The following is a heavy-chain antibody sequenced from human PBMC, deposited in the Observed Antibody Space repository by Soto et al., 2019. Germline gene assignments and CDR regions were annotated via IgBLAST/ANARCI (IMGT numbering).Heavy chain of an antibody. CDR2: ISGSGGDT. V-gene: IGHV3-23*01. Sequence: PGGSLRLSCSASGFTFSSFAMHWVRQAPGKGLEWVSAISGSGGDTYYADSVKGRFTISRDNSKNTLNLQMNSLRAEDTAIYYCANDGSGGYYKNWFDPWGQGTLVTVSS. D-gene: IGHD3-10*01. J-gene: IGHJ5*02. CDR1: GFTFSSFA. CDR3: ANDGSGGYYKNWFDP.